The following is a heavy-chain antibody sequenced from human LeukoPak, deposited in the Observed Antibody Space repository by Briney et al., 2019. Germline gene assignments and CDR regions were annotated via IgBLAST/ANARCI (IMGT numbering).Heavy chain of an antibody. CDR3: AGISAAGTF. D-gene: IGHD6-13*01. CDR1: GCTFSSYN. Sequence: GGSLKLSCAGSGCTFSSYNVNWVRQAPGKGLEWVSSISTGGTYIYYADSVKGRFTISRDNAKNSLYLQMNTLRAEDTAVYYCAGISAAGTFWGQGALVTVSS. V-gene: IGHV3-21*01. J-gene: IGHJ4*02. CDR2: ISTGGTYI.